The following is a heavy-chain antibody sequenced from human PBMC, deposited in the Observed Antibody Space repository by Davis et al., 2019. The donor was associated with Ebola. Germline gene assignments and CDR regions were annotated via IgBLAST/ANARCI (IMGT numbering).Heavy chain of an antibody. V-gene: IGHV3-48*04. D-gene: IGHD3-9*01. CDR2: ISSSGSTI. CDR3: ATGFWLEDY. J-gene: IGHJ4*02. CDR1: GFTLSSYW. Sequence: PGGSLRLSCAVSGFTLSSYWMNWVRQAPGKGLEWVSYISSSGSTIYYADSVKGRFTISRDNAKNSLYLQMNSLRAEDTAVYYCATGFWLEDYWGQGTLVTVSS.